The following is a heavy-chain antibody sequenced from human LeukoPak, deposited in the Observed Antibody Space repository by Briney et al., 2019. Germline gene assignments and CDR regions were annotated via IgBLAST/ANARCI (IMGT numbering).Heavy chain of an antibody. V-gene: IGHV3-30*02. D-gene: IGHD6-19*01. CDR3: AKEARAVAGNFDH. Sequence: PGGSLRLSCAASGFTFSSYGMHWVRQAPGKGLEWVAFIRYDGSNKYYADSVKGRFTISRDNSKNTLYLQMNSLRAEDTAVYYCAKEARAVAGNFDHWGQGTLVTVSS. J-gene: IGHJ4*02. CDR2: IRYDGSNK. CDR1: GFTFSSYG.